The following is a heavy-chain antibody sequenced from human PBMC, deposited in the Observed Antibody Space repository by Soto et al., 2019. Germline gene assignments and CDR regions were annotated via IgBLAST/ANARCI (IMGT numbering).Heavy chain of an antibody. D-gene: IGHD1-1*01. Sequence: ASVKVSCKASGYXFTXYYMHWXXQAPGQGLEWMGWINPNSGGTNYAQKFQGWVTMTRDTSISTAYMELSRLRSDDTAVYYCAREGNDDAFDIWGQGTMVTVSS. CDR1: GYXFTXYY. CDR3: AREGNDDAFDI. V-gene: IGHV1-2*04. CDR2: INPNSGGT. J-gene: IGHJ3*02.